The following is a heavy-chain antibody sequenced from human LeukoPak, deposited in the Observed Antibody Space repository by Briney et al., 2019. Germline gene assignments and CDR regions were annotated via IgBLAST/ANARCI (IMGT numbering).Heavy chain of an antibody. V-gene: IGHV4-31*03. J-gene: IGHJ5*01. Sequence: PSETLSLTCTVSGCSIISGGYYWSWIRQHPGKGLEWIGYIYYSGSTYYNPSLKSRVTISVDTSKNQFSLKLSSVTAADTAVYYCARKPVRFDSNCIDSWGQGTLVTVSS. CDR3: ARKPVRFDSNCIDS. CDR2: IYYSGST. D-gene: IGHD3-10*01. CDR1: GCSIISGGYY.